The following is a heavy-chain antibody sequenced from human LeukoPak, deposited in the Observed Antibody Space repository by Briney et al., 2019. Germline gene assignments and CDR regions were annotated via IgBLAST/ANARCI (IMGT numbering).Heavy chain of an antibody. D-gene: IGHD6-6*01. J-gene: IGHJ4*02. CDR1: GGSFSGYY. V-gene: IGHV4-34*01. Sequence: PSETLSLTCAVYGGSFSGYYWSWIRQPPGKGLEWIGEINHSGSTNYNPSLKSRVTISVDTSKNQFSLKLSSVTAADAAVYYCARGRQLVRDYFDYWGRGTLVTVSS. CDR2: INHSGST. CDR3: ARGRQLVRDYFDY.